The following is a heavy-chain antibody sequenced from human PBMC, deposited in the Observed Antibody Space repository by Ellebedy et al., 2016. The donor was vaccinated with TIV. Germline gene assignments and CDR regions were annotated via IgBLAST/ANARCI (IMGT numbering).Heavy chain of an antibody. CDR2: TYYRSKWNN. Sequence: SQTLSLTCVISGDSVSTDIGWNWIRQSPSRGLEWLGRTYYRSKWNNDYAVSLKSRITINPDTSKNLFSLQLNPVTPEDTAVYYCARGWFGSGMGVWGQGTTVTVSS. CDR3: ARGWFGSGMGV. D-gene: IGHD3-10*01. V-gene: IGHV6-1*01. CDR1: GDSVSTDIG. J-gene: IGHJ6*02.